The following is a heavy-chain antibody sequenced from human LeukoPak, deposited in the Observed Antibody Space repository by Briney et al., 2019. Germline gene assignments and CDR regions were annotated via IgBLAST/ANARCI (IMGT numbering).Heavy chain of an antibody. CDR2: ISDGGGDT. Sequence: GGSLRLSCAASGFTFRLYAMKWVRQAPGKGLEWVSVISDGGGDTYYADSVKGRFTTSRDNSKNTLYLQMNSRRAEDTAVYYCAKKGIAAADSFDYWGQGTLVTVSS. J-gene: IGHJ4*02. D-gene: IGHD6-13*01. CDR1: GFTFRLYA. V-gene: IGHV3-23*01. CDR3: AKKGIAAADSFDY.